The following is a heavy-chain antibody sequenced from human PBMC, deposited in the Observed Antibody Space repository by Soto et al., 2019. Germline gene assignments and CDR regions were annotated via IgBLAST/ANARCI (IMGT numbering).Heavy chain of an antibody. D-gene: IGHD3-3*01. Sequence: QITLNESGPTVVKPTETLTLTCTFSGFSLTTSGVGVGWVRQSPGKAPEWLALIYWDDDKRYSTSLNSRLIITKDTSKNQVVLTMANVDPADTATYYCAHRVLRTVFGLVTTTAIYFDFWGPGTPVVVSS. CDR3: AHRVLRTVFGLVTTTAIYFDF. J-gene: IGHJ4*02. CDR2: IYWDDDK. CDR1: GFSLTTSGVG. V-gene: IGHV2-5*02.